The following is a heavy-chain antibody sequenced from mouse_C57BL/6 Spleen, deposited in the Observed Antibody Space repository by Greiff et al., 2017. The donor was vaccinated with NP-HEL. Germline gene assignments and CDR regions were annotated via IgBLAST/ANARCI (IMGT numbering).Heavy chain of an antibody. J-gene: IGHJ4*01. CDR1: GYAFSSYW. V-gene: IGHV1-80*01. D-gene: IGHD1-1*01. CDR2: IYPGDGDT. Sequence: VQLQESGAELVKPGASVKISCKASGYAFSSYWMNWVKQRPGKGLEWIGQIYPGDGDTNYNGKFKGKATLTADKSSSTAYMQLSSLTSEDSAVYFCARSTTVVVPDAMDYWGQGTSVTVSS. CDR3: ARSTTVVVPDAMDY.